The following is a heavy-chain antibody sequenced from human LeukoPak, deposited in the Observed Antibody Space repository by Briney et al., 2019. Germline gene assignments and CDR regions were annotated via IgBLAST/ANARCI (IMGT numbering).Heavy chain of an antibody. CDR2: ISSSSSYI. V-gene: IGHV3-21*01. J-gene: IGHJ6*02. Sequence: GGSLRLSCAASGFTFSSYSMNWVRQAPGKGLEWASSISSSSSYIYYADSVKGRFTISRDNAKNSLYLQMNSLRTEDTAVYHCPRLGLTTSTAGIDVWGQGTTVTVYS. CDR1: GFTFSSYS. D-gene: IGHD4-11*01. CDR3: PRLGLTTSTAGIDV.